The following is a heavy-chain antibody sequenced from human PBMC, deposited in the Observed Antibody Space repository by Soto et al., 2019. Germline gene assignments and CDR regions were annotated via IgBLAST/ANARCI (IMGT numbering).Heavy chain of an antibody. CDR2: ISGSGGST. Sequence: GGSLRLSCAASGFTFSSYAMSWVRQAPGKGLEWVSAISGSGGSTYYADSVKGRFTISRDSSKSSLYLQMNSLRVEDTAVYHCAKHQGGGVWAAMDVWGQGTTVTVSS. J-gene: IGHJ6*02. V-gene: IGHV3-23*01. D-gene: IGHD3-16*01. CDR3: AKHQGGGVWAAMDV. CDR1: GFTFSSYA.